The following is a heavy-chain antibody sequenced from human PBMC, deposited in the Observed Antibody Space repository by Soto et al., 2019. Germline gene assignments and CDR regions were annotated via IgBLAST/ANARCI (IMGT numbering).Heavy chain of an antibody. V-gene: IGHV1-3*01. CDR2: INAGNGNT. Sequence: ASVKVSCEASGYTFTSYAMHCVRQAPGQRLEWMGWINAGNGNTKYSQKFQGRVTITRDTSASTAYMELSSLRSEDTAVYYCARDGRYNWNYEFDPWGQGTLVTVSS. CDR1: GYTFTSYA. D-gene: IGHD1-7*01. J-gene: IGHJ5*02. CDR3: ARDGRYNWNYEFDP.